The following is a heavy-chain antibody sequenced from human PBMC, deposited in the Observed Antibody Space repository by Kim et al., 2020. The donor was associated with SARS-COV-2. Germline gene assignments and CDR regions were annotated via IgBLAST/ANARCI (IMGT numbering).Heavy chain of an antibody. V-gene: IGHV3-33*01. Sequence: YYADSVKGRFTISRDNSKNTLYLQMNSMRAEDTAVYYCATERFGELFLDYWGQGTLVTVSS. J-gene: IGHJ4*02. D-gene: IGHD3-10*01. CDR3: ATERFGELFLDY.